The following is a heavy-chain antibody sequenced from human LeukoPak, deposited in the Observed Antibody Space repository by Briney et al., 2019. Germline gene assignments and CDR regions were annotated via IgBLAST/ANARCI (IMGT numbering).Heavy chain of an antibody. Sequence: PGGSLRLSCAASGFTFSSYSMNWVRQAPGTGLEWVSSISSSSSYIYYADSVKGRFTISRDNAKNSLYLQMNSLRAEDTAVYYCARDAGYCSSTSCQVNIWGQGTMVTVSS. D-gene: IGHD2-2*01. V-gene: IGHV3-21*01. CDR2: ISSSSSYI. CDR1: GFTFSSYS. J-gene: IGHJ3*02. CDR3: ARDAGYCSSTSCQVNI.